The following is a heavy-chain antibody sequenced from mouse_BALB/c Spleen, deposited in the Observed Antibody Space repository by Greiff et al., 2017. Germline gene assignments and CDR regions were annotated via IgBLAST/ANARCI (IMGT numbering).Heavy chain of an antibody. CDR2: IDPANGNT. D-gene: IGHD2-1*01. J-gene: IGHJ1*01. CDR3: ARYGNYVRWYFDV. V-gene: IGHV14-3*02. CDR1: GFNIKDTY. Sequence: EVMLVESGAELVKPGASVKLSCTASGFNIKDTYMPWVKQRPEQGLEWIGRIDPANGNTKYDPKFQGKATITADTSSNTAYLQLSSLTSEDTAVYYCARYGNYVRWYFDVWGAGTTVTVSS.